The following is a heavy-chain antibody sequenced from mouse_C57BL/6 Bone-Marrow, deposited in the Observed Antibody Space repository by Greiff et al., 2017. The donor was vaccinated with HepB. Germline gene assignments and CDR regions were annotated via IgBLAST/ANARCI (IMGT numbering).Heavy chain of an antibody. D-gene: IGHD1-1*01. CDR1: GFTFSSYA. J-gene: IGHJ3*01. CDR3: ARDYYGSGGFAY. Sequence: EVKVVESGGGLVKPGGSLKLSCAASGFTFSSYAMSWVRQTPEKRLEWVATISDGGSYTYYPDNVKGRFTISRDNAKNNLYLQMSHLKSEDTAMYYCARDYYGSGGFAYWGQGTLVTVSA. CDR2: ISDGGSYT. V-gene: IGHV5-4*03.